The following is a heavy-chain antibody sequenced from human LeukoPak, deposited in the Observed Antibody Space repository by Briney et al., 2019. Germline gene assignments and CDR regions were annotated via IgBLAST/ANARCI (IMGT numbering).Heavy chain of an antibody. D-gene: IGHD3-16*01. CDR1: GGSFSGHY. J-gene: IGHJ6*03. CDR3: ARVKDPGGYYYYYYMDI. Sequence: SETLSLTCAVYGGSFSGHYWTWIRQPPGKGLEWIGEINHSGSTNYNPSLKSRVTISVDTSKNQFSLKVSSVTAADTAVYYCARVKDPGGYYYYYYMDIWGKGSTVTVSS. CDR2: INHSGST. V-gene: IGHV4-34*01.